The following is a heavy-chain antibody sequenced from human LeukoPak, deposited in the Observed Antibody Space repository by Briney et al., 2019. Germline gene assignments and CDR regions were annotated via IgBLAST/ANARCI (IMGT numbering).Heavy chain of an antibody. CDR2: IHTDASTT. Sequence: GGSLRLSCAASGFTFSSYWMHWVGQAPGKGLVWVSRIHTDASTTSYADSVKGRFTISRDNAKNTLYLQMNSLRAEDTAVYYCARDGSLPDYWGQGTLVTVSS. CDR3: ARDGSLPDY. V-gene: IGHV3-74*01. CDR1: GFTFSSYW. J-gene: IGHJ4*02.